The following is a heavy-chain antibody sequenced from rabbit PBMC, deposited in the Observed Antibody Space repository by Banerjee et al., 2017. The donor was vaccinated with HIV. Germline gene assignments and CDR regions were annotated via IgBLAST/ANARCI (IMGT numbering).Heavy chain of an antibody. V-gene: IGHV1S40*01. CDR1: GFSFSSYN. Sequence: QSLEESGGDLVKPGASLTLTCTASGFSFSSYNMCWVRQAPGKGLEWIACIYAGDGSTDYASWVKGRFTISKTSSTTMALQMTSLTAADTATYFCAKTAGYLDDGDGYLKLWGPGTLVTVS. D-gene: IGHD2-1*01. CDR3: AKTAGYLDDGDGYLKL. CDR2: IYAGDGST. J-gene: IGHJ4*01.